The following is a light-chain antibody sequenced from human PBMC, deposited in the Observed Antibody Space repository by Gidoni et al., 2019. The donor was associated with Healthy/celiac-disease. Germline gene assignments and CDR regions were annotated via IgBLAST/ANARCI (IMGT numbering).Light chain of an antibody. J-gene: IGLJ2*01. CDR2: QDS. CDR3: QAWDSSTDVV. CDR1: KLGAKY. V-gene: IGLV3-1*01. Sequence: SDELSQPPAVSVSPGQTASITCAGDKLGAKYACWYQQKPGQSPVLVIYQDSQRPSVIPERFSGSNSGNTATLTISGTQAMDEADYYCQAWDSSTDVVFGGGTKLTVL.